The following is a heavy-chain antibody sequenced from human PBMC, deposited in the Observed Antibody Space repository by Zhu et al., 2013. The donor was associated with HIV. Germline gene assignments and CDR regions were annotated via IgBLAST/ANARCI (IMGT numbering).Heavy chain of an antibody. CDR3: ARERSSGIGSRNWFDP. CDR2: IIPIFGTA. J-gene: IGHJ5*02. V-gene: IGHV1-69*06. D-gene: IGHD6-25*01. Sequence: QVQLVQSGAEVKKPGSSVKVSCKASGGTFSSYAISWVRQAPGQGLEWMGGIIPIFGTANYAQKFQGRVTITADKSTSTAYMELSSLRSEDTAVYYCARERSSGIGSRNWFDPWGQGTLVTVSS. CDR1: GGTFSSYA.